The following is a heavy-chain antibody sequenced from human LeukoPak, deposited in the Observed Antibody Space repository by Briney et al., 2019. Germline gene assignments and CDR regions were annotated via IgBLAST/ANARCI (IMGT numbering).Heavy chain of an antibody. D-gene: IGHD1-26*01. V-gene: IGHV1-69*04. CDR1: GGTFSSYA. Sequence: SVKVSCKASGGTFSSYAISWVRQAPGQGLEWMGRIIPILGIANYAQKFQGRVTITADESTSTAYMELSSLRSEDTAVYYCARGLSGSQIYFQHWGQGTLVTVSS. CDR3: ARGLSGSQIYFQH. J-gene: IGHJ1*01. CDR2: IIPILGIA.